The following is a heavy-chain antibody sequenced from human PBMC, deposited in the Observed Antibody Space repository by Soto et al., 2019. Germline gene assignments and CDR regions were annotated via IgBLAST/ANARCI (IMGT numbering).Heavy chain of an antibody. CDR2: ISYDGSNK. CDR1: GFTFSSYG. Sequence: GGSLRLSCAASGFTFSSYGMHWVRQAPGKGLEWVAVISYDGSNKYYADSVKGRFTISRDNSKNTLYLQMNSLRAEDTAVYYCAKGGYDSTGAFDIWGQGTMVTVSS. CDR3: AKGGYDSTGAFDI. J-gene: IGHJ3*02. V-gene: IGHV3-30*18. D-gene: IGHD2-15*01.